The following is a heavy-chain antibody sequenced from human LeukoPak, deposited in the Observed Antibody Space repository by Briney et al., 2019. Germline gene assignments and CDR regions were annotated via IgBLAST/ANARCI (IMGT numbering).Heavy chain of an antibody. V-gene: IGHV4-39*07. D-gene: IGHD1-26*01. Sequence: SETLSLTCTVSGGSISSSSYYWGWIRQPPGKGLEWIGSIYYSGSTYYNPSLKSRVTISVDTSKNQFSLKLSSVTAADTAVYYCARGPLLLVGATYFDYWGQGTLVTVSS. CDR1: GGSISSSSYY. J-gene: IGHJ4*02. CDR2: IYYSGST. CDR3: ARGPLLLVGATYFDY.